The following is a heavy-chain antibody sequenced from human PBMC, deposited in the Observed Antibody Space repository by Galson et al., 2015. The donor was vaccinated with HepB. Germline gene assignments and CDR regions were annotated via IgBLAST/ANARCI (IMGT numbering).Heavy chain of an antibody. CDR1: GYTFSTYH. V-gene: IGHV1-46*03. Sequence: SVKGSCKASGYTFSTYHIHWVRQAPGEGLEWMGIIKVSSGSTTYAQKFQGRVTMTRDTSTSTVYMELSSLGSEDTAVYYCAREPAGGYYFDFWGQGEFYYYYMDVWGKGTTVTVSS. J-gene: IGHJ6*03. CDR2: IKVSSGST. CDR3: AREPAGGYYFDFWGQGEFYYYYMDV. D-gene: IGHD3-9*01.